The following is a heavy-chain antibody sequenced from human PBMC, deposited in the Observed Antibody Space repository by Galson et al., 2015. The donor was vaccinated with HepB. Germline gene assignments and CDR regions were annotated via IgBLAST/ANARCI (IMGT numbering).Heavy chain of an antibody. CDR3: AKGCQYYYDSSGYRKNNAAFYI. V-gene: IGHV3-23*01. CDR2: ISGSGGST. Sequence: SLRLSCAASGFTFSSYAMSWVRQAPGKGLEWVSAISGSGGSTYYADSVKGRFTISRDNSKNTLYLQMNSLRAEDTAVYYCAKGCQYYYDSSGYRKNNAAFYIWGQGTMVTVSS. CDR1: GFTFSSYA. J-gene: IGHJ3*02. D-gene: IGHD3-22*01.